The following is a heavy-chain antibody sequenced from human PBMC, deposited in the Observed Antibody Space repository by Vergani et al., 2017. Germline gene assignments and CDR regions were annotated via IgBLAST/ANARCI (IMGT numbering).Heavy chain of an antibody. CDR1: GFTFRSYA. CDR3: ARGTHGSPGN. V-gene: IGHV3-30*03. Sequence: QVELVESGGGVVQPGGSLRLSCAASGFTFRSYAMHWVRQAPGKGLEWVAVISNDATKEKYADSVKGRFTISRDNSKNTLYLQLSILRAEDTAVYYCARGTHGSPGNWGQGSLVTVSS. D-gene: IGHD2-15*01. J-gene: IGHJ1*01. CDR2: ISNDATKE.